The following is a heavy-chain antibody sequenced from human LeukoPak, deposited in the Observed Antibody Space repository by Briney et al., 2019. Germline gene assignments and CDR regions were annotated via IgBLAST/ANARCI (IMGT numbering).Heavy chain of an antibody. V-gene: IGHV1-2*02. CDR3: ARGPVTITMIVVVDLRGAFDI. Sequence: GASVKVSCKASGYTFTGYYMHWVRQAPGQGLEWMGWINPNSGGTNYAQKFQGRVTMTRDTSISTAYMELSRLRSDDTAVYYCARGPVTITMIVVVDLRGAFDIWGQGTMVTVSS. J-gene: IGHJ3*02. D-gene: IGHD3-22*01. CDR1: GYTFTGYY. CDR2: INPNSGGT.